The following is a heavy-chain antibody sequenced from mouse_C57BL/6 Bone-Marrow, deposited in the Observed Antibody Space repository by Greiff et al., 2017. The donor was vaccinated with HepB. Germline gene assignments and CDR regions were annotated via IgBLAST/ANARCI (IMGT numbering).Heavy chain of an antibody. CDR2: IDPENGDT. CDR1: GFNIKDAY. D-gene: IGHD1-1*01. V-gene: IGHV14-4*01. CDR3: TTYYYGSSPDY. J-gene: IGHJ2*01. Sequence: VHVKQSGAELVRPGASVKLSCTASGFNIKDAYMHWVKQRPEQGLEWIGWIDPENGDTEYASKFQGKATITADTSSNTAYLQLSSLTSEDTAVYYCTTYYYGSSPDYWGQGTTLTVSS.